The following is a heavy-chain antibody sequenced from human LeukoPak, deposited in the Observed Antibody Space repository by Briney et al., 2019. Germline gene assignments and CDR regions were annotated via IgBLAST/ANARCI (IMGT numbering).Heavy chain of an antibody. Sequence: PGGSLRLSCAASGFTFSSYSINWVRQAPGRGLEWVSTISSSSYYIYYADSMKGRFTISRDNAKDSVYLQMDSLRAEDTAVYHCARLAASGSGRWAPDYWGQGTLVTVSS. D-gene: IGHD1-14*01. CDR1: GFTFSSYS. CDR3: ARLAASGSGRWAPDY. CDR2: ISSSSYYI. J-gene: IGHJ4*02. V-gene: IGHV3-21*01.